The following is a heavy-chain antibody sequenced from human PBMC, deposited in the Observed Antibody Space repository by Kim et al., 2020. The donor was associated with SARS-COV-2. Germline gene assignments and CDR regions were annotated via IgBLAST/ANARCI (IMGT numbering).Heavy chain of an antibody. V-gene: IGHV3-15*01. CDR1: GFTFSNAW. Sequence: GGSLRLSCAASGFTFSNAWMSWVRQAPGKGLEWVGRINSKTDGGTKDYAAPVRGRFTISRDNSKNTLHLQMNSLKTEDTAVYYCTTVLRYFDWLAVKYYYYGMDVWRQETTVTVSS. CDR2: INSKTDGGTK. J-gene: IGHJ6*02. D-gene: IGHD3-9*01. CDR3: TTVLRYFDWLAVKYYYYGMDV.